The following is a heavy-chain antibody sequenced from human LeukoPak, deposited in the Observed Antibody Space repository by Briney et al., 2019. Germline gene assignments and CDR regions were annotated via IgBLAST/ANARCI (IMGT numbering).Heavy chain of an antibody. Sequence: GGSLRLSCAASGFTFSSYGMHWVRQAPGKGLEWVGFIRSKAYGGTTEYAASVTGRFTISRDDSKSIAYLQMNSLKTEDTAVYYCTRDGRITMVRGVVDYWGQGTLVTVSS. CDR3: TRDGRITMVRGVVDY. CDR1: GFTFSSYG. J-gene: IGHJ4*02. V-gene: IGHV3-49*04. D-gene: IGHD3-10*01. CDR2: IRSKAYGGTT.